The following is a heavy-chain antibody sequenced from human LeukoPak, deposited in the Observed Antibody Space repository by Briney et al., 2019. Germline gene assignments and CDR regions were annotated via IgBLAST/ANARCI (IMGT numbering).Heavy chain of an antibody. CDR3: AKDLAAAGDY. J-gene: IGHJ4*02. CDR1: GFTFSSYG. CDR2: ISYDGSTN. Sequence: GGSLSLSCAASGFTFSSYGTHGARQAPGKGREWVAVISYDGSTNYYGDSVKGRFTISRDNSKNTLDLQMNSLRAEDTAVYYCAKDLAAAGDYWGQGTLVTVSS. V-gene: IGHV3-30*18. D-gene: IGHD6-13*01.